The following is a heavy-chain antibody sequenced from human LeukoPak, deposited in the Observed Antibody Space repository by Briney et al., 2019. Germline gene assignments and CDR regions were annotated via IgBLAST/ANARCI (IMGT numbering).Heavy chain of an antibody. V-gene: IGHV4-59*08. CDR2: VYYTGST. D-gene: IGHD5-18*01. CDR3: ARQEGYIYGYIGFDN. Sequence: SETLSLTCSVSGDSMTSYYWSWIRQPPGKGLEWIGFVYYTGSTNYNPSLKSRVTILVDTSKNQFSLKLSSVTAADTAVYYCARQEGYIYGYIGFDNWGQGTLVTVSS. CDR1: GDSMTSYY. J-gene: IGHJ4*02.